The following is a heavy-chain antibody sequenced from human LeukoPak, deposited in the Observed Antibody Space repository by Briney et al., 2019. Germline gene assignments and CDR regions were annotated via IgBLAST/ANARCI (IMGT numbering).Heavy chain of an antibody. CDR1: GYTFTDYY. V-gene: IGHV1-69-2*01. CDR3: ARDELRGPGAFDI. Sequence: ASVKISCKVSGYTFTDYYMHWVQQAPGKGLEWMGLVDPEDGETIYAQKFQGRVTITTDESTSTAYMELSSLRSEDTAVYYCARDELRGPGAFDIWGQGTMVTVSS. J-gene: IGHJ3*02. D-gene: IGHD1-26*01. CDR2: VDPEDGET.